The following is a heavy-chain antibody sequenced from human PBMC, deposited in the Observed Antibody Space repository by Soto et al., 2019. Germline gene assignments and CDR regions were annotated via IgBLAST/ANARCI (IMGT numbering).Heavy chain of an antibody. V-gene: IGHV3-21*06. CDR3: VRGMNPLF. Sequence: GGSLRLSCAASGFTFSSYEMHWVRQAPGKGLEWVSSISISSSDRYYADSVRGRFTISRDNAKNALYLQMNSLRADDTAVYFCVRGMNPLFGGQGTLVTVSS. CDR2: ISISSSDR. CDR1: GFTFSSYE. J-gene: IGHJ4*01.